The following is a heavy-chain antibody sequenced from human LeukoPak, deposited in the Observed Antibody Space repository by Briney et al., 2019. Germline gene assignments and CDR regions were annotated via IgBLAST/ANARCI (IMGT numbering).Heavy chain of an antibody. CDR3: ARDAGYYGSGSRTFDY. Sequence: ASVKVSCKASGGTFSSYAISWVRQAPGQGLEWMGGIIPIFGTANYAQKFQGRVTITADKSTSTAYMELSSLRSEDTAVYYCARDAGYYGSGSRTFDYWGQGTLVTVSS. CDR1: GGTFSSYA. D-gene: IGHD3-10*01. J-gene: IGHJ4*02. CDR2: IIPIFGTA. V-gene: IGHV1-69*06.